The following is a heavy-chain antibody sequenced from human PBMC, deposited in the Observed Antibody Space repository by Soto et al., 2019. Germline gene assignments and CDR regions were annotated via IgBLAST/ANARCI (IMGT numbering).Heavy chain of an antibody. Sequence: GGSLRLSCASSVFAFITFAMSWVRQAPGKGLEWVSSLSGGGNRPYYAASVKGRITISRDNPKNTLYLQMNSLRAEDTAVYYCAKQAGYSSDPFDYWGQGTVVTVSS. CDR1: VFAFITFA. D-gene: IGHD6-19*01. CDR3: AKQAGYSSDPFDY. CDR2: LSGGGNRP. V-gene: IGHV3-23*01. J-gene: IGHJ4*02.